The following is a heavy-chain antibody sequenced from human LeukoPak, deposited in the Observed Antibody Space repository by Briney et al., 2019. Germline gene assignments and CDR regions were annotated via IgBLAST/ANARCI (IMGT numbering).Heavy chain of an antibody. J-gene: IGHJ4*02. Sequence: GGSLRLSCAASGFTFSTNAMNWVRQAPGKGLEWVSAISVSGGSTYYADSVKGRFTVSRDNSKNTLYLQMNSLRAEDTAVYYCATTYYNDTSGWIHFDYWGQGTLVTVSS. CDR3: ATTYYNDTSGWIHFDY. D-gene: IGHD3-22*01. V-gene: IGHV3-23*01. CDR1: GFTFSTNA. CDR2: ISVSGGST.